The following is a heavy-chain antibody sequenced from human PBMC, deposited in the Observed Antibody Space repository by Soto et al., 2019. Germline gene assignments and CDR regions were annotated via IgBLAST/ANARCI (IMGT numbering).Heavy chain of an antibody. CDR3: ARHSYYDFWSGYPSYGMDV. V-gene: IGHV3-48*02. J-gene: IGHJ6*02. CDR1: GFTFSSYS. Sequence: GGSLRLSCAASGFTFSSYSMNWVRQAPGKGLEWVSYISSSSSTIYYADSVKGRFTISRDNAKNSLYLQMNSLRDEDTAGYYCARHSYYDFWSGYPSYGMDVWGQGTTVTVSS. D-gene: IGHD3-3*01. CDR2: ISSSSSTI.